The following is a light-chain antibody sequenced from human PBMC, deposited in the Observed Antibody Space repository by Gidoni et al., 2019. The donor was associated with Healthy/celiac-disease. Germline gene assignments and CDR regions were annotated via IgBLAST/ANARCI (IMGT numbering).Light chain of an antibody. J-gene: IGKJ2*01. CDR3: QQYGSSTYT. CDR2: GAS. CDR1: QSVSSSY. Sequence: EIVLTQSPGTLSLSPRDRATLSCRASQSVSSSYLSWYQQKPGQAPRLLIYGASSRATGIPDRFSGSGSGTDFTLTISRLEPEDVGVYYCQQYGSSTYTFGQXTKLEIK. V-gene: IGKV3-20*01.